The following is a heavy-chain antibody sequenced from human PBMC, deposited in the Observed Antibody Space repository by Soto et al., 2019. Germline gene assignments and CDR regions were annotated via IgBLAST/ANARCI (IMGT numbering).Heavy chain of an antibody. V-gene: IGHV1-3*01. CDR2: INAGNGNT. CDR1: GYTFTSYA. Sequence: GASVKLSCNASGYTFTSYAMHLGRQAPGQRLEWMGWINAGNGNTKYSQKFQGRVTITRDTSASTAYMELSSLRSEETAVYYCARSIVVVTALDYWGQGTLLTVSS. D-gene: IGHD2-21*02. CDR3: ARSIVVVTALDY. J-gene: IGHJ4*02.